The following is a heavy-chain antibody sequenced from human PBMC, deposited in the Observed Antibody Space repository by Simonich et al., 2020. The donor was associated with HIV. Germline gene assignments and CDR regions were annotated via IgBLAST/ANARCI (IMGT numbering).Heavy chain of an antibody. CDR3: ARNNFWSGWLFDY. J-gene: IGHJ4*02. CDR1: GYSISSGYY. Sequence: QVQLQESGPGLVKPSETLSLTCAVSGYSISSGYYWGWIRQPPGKGLDWIGSIYHSGSTYYNPSLKSRVTISVDTSKNQFSLKLSSVTAADTAVYYCARNNFWSGWLFDYWGQGTLVTVSS. CDR2: IYHSGST. V-gene: IGHV4-38-2*01. D-gene: IGHD3-3*01.